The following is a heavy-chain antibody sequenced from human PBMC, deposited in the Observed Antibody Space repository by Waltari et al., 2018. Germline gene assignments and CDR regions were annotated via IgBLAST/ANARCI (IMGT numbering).Heavy chain of an antibody. CDR3: ARHQIPQFYYYDSSGYYGLDY. J-gene: IGHJ4*02. V-gene: IGHV4-39*01. CDR1: GGSISSSSYY. CDR2: IYYSGST. D-gene: IGHD3-22*01. Sequence: QLQLQESGPGLVKPSETLSLTCTVPGGSISSSSYYWGWIRQPPGTGLGWIGSIYYSGSTYYNPSLKSRVTISVDTSKNQFSLKLSSVTAADTAVYYCARHQIPQFYYYDSSGYYGLDYWGQGTLVTVSS.